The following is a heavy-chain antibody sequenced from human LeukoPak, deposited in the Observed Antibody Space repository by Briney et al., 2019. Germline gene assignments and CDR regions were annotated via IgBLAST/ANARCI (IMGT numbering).Heavy chain of an antibody. CDR3: ARGGCFSTSCYAYYYYMDV. J-gene: IGHJ6*03. CDR2: MNPNSGNT. D-gene: IGHD2-2*01. CDR1: GYTFTSYY. Sequence: VASVKVSCKASGYTFTSYYINWVRQATGQGLEWMGWMNPNSGNTGYAQKFQGRVTMTRNTSISTAYMELSSLRSEDTAVYYCARGGCFSTSCYAYYYYMDVWGKGTTVTVSS. V-gene: IGHV1-8*01.